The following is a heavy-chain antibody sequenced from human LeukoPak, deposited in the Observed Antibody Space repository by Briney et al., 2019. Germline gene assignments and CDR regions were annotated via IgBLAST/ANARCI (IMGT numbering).Heavy chain of an antibody. CDR3: ARWFRSPAFRSFDI. D-gene: IGHD3-10*01. Sequence: SETLSLTCTVSGGSISSDTYYWGWIRQPPGKGLEWLGNVYFSGTTYYNASLKSRVTISVDTSKNHFSLRLSSVTAADTAVYSCARWFRSPAFRSFDIWGLGTKVTVSS. CDR2: VYFSGTT. V-gene: IGHV4-39*02. CDR1: GGSISSDTYY. J-gene: IGHJ3*02.